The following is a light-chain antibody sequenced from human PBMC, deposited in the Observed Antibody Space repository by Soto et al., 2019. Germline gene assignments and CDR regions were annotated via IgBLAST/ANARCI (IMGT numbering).Light chain of an antibody. CDR2: DAS. CDR1: QSISSW. CDR3: QQYNSYSGT. V-gene: IGKV1-5*01. J-gene: IGKJ1*01. Sequence: DIQMPQYPSTLSASVGDRFTITCRSSQSISSWLAWYQQKPGKAPKLLIYDASSLESGVPSRFSGSGSGTEFTLTISSLQPDDFATYYCQQYNSYSGTFGQGTKVDI.